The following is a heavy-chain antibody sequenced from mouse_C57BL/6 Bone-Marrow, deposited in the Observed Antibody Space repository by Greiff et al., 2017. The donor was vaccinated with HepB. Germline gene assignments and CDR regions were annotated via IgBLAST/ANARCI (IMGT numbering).Heavy chain of an antibody. V-gene: IGHV1-15*01. CDR3: TRPLLLRYPAWFAY. Sequence: QVQLQQSGAELVRPGASVTLSCKASGYTFTDYEMHWVKQTPVHGLEWIGAIDPETGGTAYNQKFKGKAILTADKSSSTAYMELRSLTSDDSAVYYCTRPLLLRYPAWFAYWGQGTLVTVSA. CDR1: GYTFTDYE. J-gene: IGHJ3*01. D-gene: IGHD1-1*01. CDR2: IDPETGGT.